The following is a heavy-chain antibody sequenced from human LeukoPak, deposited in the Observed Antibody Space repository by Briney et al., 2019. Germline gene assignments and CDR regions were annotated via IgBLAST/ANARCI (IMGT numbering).Heavy chain of an antibody. D-gene: IGHD3-3*01. CDR1: GFTFSSYG. V-gene: IGHV3-30*02. CDR3: AKEGTIFGVVALFHY. J-gene: IGHJ4*02. Sequence: AGGSLRLSCAASGFTFSSYGMHWVRQAPGKGLEWVAFIRYDGSNKYYADSVKGRFTISRDNSKNTLYLQMNSLRAEDTAVYYCAKEGTIFGVVALFHYWGQGTLVTVSS. CDR2: IRYDGSNK.